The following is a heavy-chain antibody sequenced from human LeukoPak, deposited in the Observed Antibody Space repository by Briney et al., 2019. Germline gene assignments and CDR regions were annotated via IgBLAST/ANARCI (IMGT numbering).Heavy chain of an antibody. CDR2: INPNSGGT. CDR1: GYTFSSYG. CDR3: ARIFRVYDSSGFYSDY. V-gene: IGHV1-2*02. D-gene: IGHD3-22*01. J-gene: IGHJ4*02. Sequence: ASVKVSCKASGYTFSSYGISWVRQAPGQGLEWMGWINPNSGGTNYAQKFQGRVTMTRDTSISTAYMDLSSLRSDDTAVYYCARIFRVYDSSGFYSDYWGQGTLVTVSS.